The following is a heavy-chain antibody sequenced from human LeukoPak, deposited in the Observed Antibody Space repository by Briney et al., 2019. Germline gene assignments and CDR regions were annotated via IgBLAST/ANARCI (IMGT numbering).Heavy chain of an antibody. CDR3: ARVGNGDFWSGYYRGTYNWFDP. D-gene: IGHD3-3*01. V-gene: IGHV1-18*01. Sequence: ASVKVSCKASGYTFTSYGISWVRQAPGQGLEWMGWISAYNGNTNYAQKLQGRVTMTTDTSTSTAYMELRSLRSDDTAAYYCARVGNGDFWSGYYRGTYNWFDPWGQGTLVTVSS. J-gene: IGHJ5*02. CDR1: GYTFTSYG. CDR2: ISAYNGNT.